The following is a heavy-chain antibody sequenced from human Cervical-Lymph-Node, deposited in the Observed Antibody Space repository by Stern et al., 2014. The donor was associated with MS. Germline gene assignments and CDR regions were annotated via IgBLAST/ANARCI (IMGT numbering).Heavy chain of an antibody. D-gene: IGHD5-24*01. V-gene: IGHV3-33*01. Sequence: VQLLESGGGVVQPGTSLRLSCAASGFPFSSYGMHWVRQAPGTGLEWVALAWYDGSTAYYTNSVKGRFTISRDNSKNTLSLQMNSLTAEDTAVYYCARGHIPYAYNYLFDYWGQGTLVTVS. CDR3: ARGHIPYAYNYLFDY. J-gene: IGHJ4*02. CDR2: AWYDGSTA. CDR1: GFPFSSYG.